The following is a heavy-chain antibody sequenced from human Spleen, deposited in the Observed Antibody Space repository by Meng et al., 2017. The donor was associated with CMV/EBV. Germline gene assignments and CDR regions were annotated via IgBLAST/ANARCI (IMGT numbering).Heavy chain of an antibody. CDR2: IKQDGSEK. V-gene: IGHV3-7*01. Sequence: GESLKISCAASGFTFSSYWMSWVRQAPGKGLEWVANIKQDGSEKYYVDSVKGRFTISRDNAKNSLYLQMNSLRAEDTAFYYCARTLASYDDSSGYEFWGQGTLVTVSS. CDR3: ARTLASYDDSSGYEF. J-gene: IGHJ4*02. CDR1: GFTFSSYW. D-gene: IGHD3-22*01.